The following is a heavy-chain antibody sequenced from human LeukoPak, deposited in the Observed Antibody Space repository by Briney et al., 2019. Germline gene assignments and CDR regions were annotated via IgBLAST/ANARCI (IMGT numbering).Heavy chain of an antibody. V-gene: IGHV1-18*01. Sequence: ASVKVSCKASGYTFTSYGISWVRQAPGQGLEWMGWISAYNGNTNYAQKLQGRVTMTTDTSTSTAYMELRSLRSDDTAVYYCARALPARGYSYGNENWFDPWGQGTLVTVSS. J-gene: IGHJ5*02. CDR1: GYTFTSYG. CDR3: ARALPARGYSYGNENWFDP. D-gene: IGHD5-18*01. CDR2: ISAYNGNT.